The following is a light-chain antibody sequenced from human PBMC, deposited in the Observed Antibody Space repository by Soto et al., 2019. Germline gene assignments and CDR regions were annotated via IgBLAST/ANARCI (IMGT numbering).Light chain of an antibody. V-gene: IGKV3-20*01. J-gene: IGKJ1*01. CDR3: QQYGSSPRT. Sequence: EMVMTQSPATLSVSPGERSTLSCMASQSVSSKLAWYQQKPGQAPRLLIYGTSNRATGIPDRFSGSGSGTDFSLTISSLKPGDLAVYYCQQYGSSPRTFGRGTKVDIK. CDR1: QSVSSK. CDR2: GTS.